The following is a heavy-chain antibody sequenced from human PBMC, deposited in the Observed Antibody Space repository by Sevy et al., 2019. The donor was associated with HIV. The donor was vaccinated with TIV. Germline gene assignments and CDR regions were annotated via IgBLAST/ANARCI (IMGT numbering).Heavy chain of an antibody. CDR3: AGGTNGVHLY. J-gene: IGHJ4*02. D-gene: IGHD2-8*01. Sequence: GGSLRLSCAASGFTFSNFWMHWVRHTPEKGLVWISRINSDGEIRTYADSVKGRVTISRDNAKNMVYLQMNSLKAEDTALYYCAGGTNGVHLYWGPGTLVTVSS. CDR1: GFTFSNFW. CDR2: INSDGEIR. V-gene: IGHV3-74*01.